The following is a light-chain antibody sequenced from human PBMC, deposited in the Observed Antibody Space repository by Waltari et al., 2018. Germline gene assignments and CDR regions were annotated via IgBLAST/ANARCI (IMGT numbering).Light chain of an antibody. CDR2: EVT. Sequence: QSALTQPPSASGSPGQSITISCTGTSSDVGGYVYVSSYQQHPGKAPKLMIYEVTKRPSGVPDRFSDSKSGNTASLTVSGLAAEDEADDYCSSYAGSNIFVFGTGTKVTVL. CDR3: SSYAGSNIFV. J-gene: IGLJ1*01. CDR1: SSDVGGYVY. V-gene: IGLV2-8*01.